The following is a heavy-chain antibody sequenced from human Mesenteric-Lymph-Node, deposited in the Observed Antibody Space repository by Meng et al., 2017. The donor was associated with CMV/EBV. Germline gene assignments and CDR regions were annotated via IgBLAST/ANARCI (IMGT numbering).Heavy chain of an antibody. CDR3: AKSRSSTPGIVDD. Sequence: QGPLQGPGPGLVKPSETLSLTCIVSGVSVTSGAYHWSWIRQSPGKGLEWIGYIYGTGITIYNPSLKSRVTILLETSKNQFSLKLNSVTTADTAVYYCAKSRSSTPGIVDDWGQGTLVTVSS. V-gene: IGHV4-61*08. J-gene: IGHJ4*02. CDR2: IYGTGIT. D-gene: IGHD2/OR15-2a*01. CDR1: GVSVTSGAYH.